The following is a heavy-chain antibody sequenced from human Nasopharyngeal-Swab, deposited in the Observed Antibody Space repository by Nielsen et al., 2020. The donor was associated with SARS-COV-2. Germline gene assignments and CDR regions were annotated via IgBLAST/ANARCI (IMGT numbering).Heavy chain of an antibody. Sequence: ESLKISCAVSGWSFSAYYWGWIRQPPGKGLEWIGEINHSGGTNYNPSLKSRVTISVDTSKNQFSLKLSSVTAADTAVYYCARGLSGIVPAPILGLGPYYSYYYMDVWGKGTTVTVSS. V-gene: IGHV4-34*01. CDR1: GWSFSAYY. J-gene: IGHJ6*03. D-gene: IGHD2-2*01. CDR2: INHSGGT. CDR3: ARGLSGIVPAPILGLGPYYSYYYMDV.